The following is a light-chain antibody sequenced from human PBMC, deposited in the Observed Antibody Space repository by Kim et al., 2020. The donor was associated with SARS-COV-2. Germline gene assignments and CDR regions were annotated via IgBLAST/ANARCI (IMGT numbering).Light chain of an antibody. CDR2: DAS. Sequence: EIVLTQSPATLSLSPGERATLSCRASQSVSSNLAWYQQKPGQAPRLLIYDASSRATGIPARFSGSGSGTDFTLTISSLEPEDFAVYYCQQRSNWPITFGQGTQLEIK. CDR3: QQRSNWPIT. J-gene: IGKJ5*01. V-gene: IGKV3-11*01. CDR1: QSVSSN.